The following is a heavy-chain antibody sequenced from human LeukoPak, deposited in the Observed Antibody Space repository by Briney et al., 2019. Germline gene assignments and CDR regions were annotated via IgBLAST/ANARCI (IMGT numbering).Heavy chain of an antibody. CDR1: GYTFTSYD. V-gene: IGHV1-46*01. CDR2: INPSGGST. Sequence: VASVKVSCKASGYTFTSYDINWVRQAPGQGLEWMGIINPSGGSTSYAQKFQGRVTMTRDTSTSTVYMELSSLRSEDTAVYYCARDSLIGSYYLYFDYWGQGTLVTVSS. D-gene: IGHD1-26*01. CDR3: ARDSLIGSYYLYFDY. J-gene: IGHJ4*02.